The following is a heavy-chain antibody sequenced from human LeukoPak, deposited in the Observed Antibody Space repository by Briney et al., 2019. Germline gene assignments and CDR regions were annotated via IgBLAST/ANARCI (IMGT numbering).Heavy chain of an antibody. CDR1: GGSISSGGYY. D-gene: IGHD6-13*01. Sequence: PSETLSLTCTVSGGSISSGGYYWSWIRQPPGKGLEWIGYIYHSGSTYYNPSLKSRVTISVDRSKNRFSLKLSSVTAADTAVYYCARDTGSWAFDYWGQGTLVTVSS. CDR3: ARDTGSWAFDY. J-gene: IGHJ4*02. CDR2: IYHSGST. V-gene: IGHV4-30-2*01.